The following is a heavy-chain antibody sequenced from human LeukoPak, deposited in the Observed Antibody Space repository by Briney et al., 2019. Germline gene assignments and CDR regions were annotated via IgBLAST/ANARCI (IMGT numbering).Heavy chain of an antibody. Sequence: ASVKVSCKASGYNFISYGISWVRQAPGQGLEWMGWISAYNGNTNYAQKLQGRVTMTTDTSTSTAYMELRSLRSDDTAVYYCARAAYYDSSGYFGYWGQGTLVTVSS. V-gene: IGHV1-18*01. CDR1: GYNFISYG. CDR2: ISAYNGNT. CDR3: ARAAYYDSSGYFGY. J-gene: IGHJ4*02. D-gene: IGHD3-22*01.